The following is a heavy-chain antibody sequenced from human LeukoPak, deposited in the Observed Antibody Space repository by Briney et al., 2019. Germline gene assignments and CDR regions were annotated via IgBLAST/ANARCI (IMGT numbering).Heavy chain of an antibody. D-gene: IGHD5-18*01. Sequence: GGSLRLSCVGSGFDFSAYWMFWVRQAPGKGLVWVSQSNPNEVSTNYGDPAKGRFTTSRDNAANTLYLQLNSLTVEDSAVYYCARGTSITAGIDYWGQGTLVTVSS. J-gene: IGHJ4*02. CDR3: ARGTSITAGIDY. CDR1: GFDFSAYW. V-gene: IGHV3-74*01. CDR2: SNPNEVST.